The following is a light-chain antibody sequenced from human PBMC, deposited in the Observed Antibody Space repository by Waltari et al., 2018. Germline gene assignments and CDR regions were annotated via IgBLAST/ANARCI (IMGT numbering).Light chain of an antibody. V-gene: IGKV4-1*01. Sequence: DIVMTQSPDSLAVSLGDRATINCTSSQNVLYSSNNKNYLAWYQQKPGQPPKLLIYWASTRESGVPDRFSGSGSGTEFTLTISSLQAEDVAVYYCQQYYSSPDTFGQGTKLEIK. J-gene: IGKJ2*01. CDR2: WAS. CDR3: QQYYSSPDT. CDR1: QNVLYSSNNKNY.